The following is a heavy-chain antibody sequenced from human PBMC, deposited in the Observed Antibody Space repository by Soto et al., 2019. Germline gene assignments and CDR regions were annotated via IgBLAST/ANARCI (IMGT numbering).Heavy chain of an antibody. D-gene: IGHD1-1*01. Sequence: PSETLSLTCAVYGGSFSGYYWSWIRQPPGKGLEWIGEINHSGSTNYNPSLKSRVTISVDTSKNQFSLKLSSVTAADTAVYYCARRGKAASPGRNGHWLDPWGQGTLVTVSS. J-gene: IGHJ5*02. CDR2: INHSGST. CDR1: GGSFSGYY. V-gene: IGHV4-34*01. CDR3: ARRGKAASPGRNGHWLDP.